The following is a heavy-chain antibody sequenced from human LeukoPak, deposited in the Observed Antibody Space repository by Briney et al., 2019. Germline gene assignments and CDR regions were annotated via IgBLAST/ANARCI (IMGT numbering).Heavy chain of an antibody. V-gene: IGHV4-30-4*01. J-gene: IGHJ5*02. CDR1: GAPISTAGYY. D-gene: IGHD2-2*01. CDR3: ARVGDIVVVPAAMRGGWFDP. Sequence: SETLSLTCTVSGAPISTAGYYWTWIRQTPGEGLEWIGYIYYTGSADYNPSLKSRLSISLDTSKTQFSLKLNSVTAADTAVYYCARVGDIVVVPAAMRGGWFDPWGQGTLVTVSS. CDR2: IYYTGSA.